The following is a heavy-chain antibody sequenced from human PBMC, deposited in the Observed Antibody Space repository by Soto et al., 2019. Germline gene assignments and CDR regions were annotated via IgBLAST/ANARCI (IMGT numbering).Heavy chain of an antibody. J-gene: IGHJ4*02. V-gene: IGHV2-26*01. Sequence: QVTLKESGPVLMKPTETLTLTCTVSGFSLTNARMGVSWIRQPPGKALEWLAHIFSNDKKFYSTSLKNRLTIAKESSKSQVVLTMTNMDPVDTATYYCARIQSGDAGGYFDYWGQGTLVTVSS. CDR1: GFSLTNARMG. CDR2: IFSNDKK. CDR3: ARIQSGDAGGYFDY. D-gene: IGHD7-27*01.